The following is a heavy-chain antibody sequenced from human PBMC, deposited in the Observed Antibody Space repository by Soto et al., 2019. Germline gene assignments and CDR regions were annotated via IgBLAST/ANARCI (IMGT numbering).Heavy chain of an antibody. J-gene: IGHJ6*02. CDR3: AKDIVVVPAATPQTVYYGMDV. CDR2: ISYDGSNK. D-gene: IGHD2-2*01. V-gene: IGHV3-30*18. CDR1: GFTFSSYG. Sequence: GGSLRLSCAASGFTFSSYGMHWVRQAPGKGLEWVAVISYDGSNKYYADSVKGRFTISRDNSKNTLYLQVNSLRAEDTAVYYCAKDIVVVPAATPQTVYYGMDVWGQGTTVTVSS.